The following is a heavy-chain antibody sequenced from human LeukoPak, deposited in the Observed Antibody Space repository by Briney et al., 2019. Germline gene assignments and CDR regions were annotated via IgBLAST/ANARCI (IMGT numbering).Heavy chain of an antibody. J-gene: IGHJ6*02. Sequence: GGSLRLSYAASGFTFSSYAMSWVRQAPGKGLERVSAISANGGSTYYADSVKGRFTISRDNSKNTLYLQMNSLRAEDTAVYYCAKAFSQSSSWYGVAYYYYGMDVWGQGTTVTVSS. D-gene: IGHD6-13*01. CDR1: GFTFSSYA. CDR3: AKAFSQSSSWYGVAYYYYGMDV. V-gene: IGHV3-23*01. CDR2: ISANGGST.